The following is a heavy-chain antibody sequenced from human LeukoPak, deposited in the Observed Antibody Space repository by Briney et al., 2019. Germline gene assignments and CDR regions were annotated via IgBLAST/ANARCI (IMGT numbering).Heavy chain of an antibody. Sequence: ASVKVSCKASGYTFTSYDINWVRQATGQGLEWMGWMNPNSGNTGYAQKFQGRVTITRNTSISTAYMELSSLRSEDTAVYYCARAFGESYYDDAFDIWGQGTMVTVSS. CDR2: MNPNSGNT. J-gene: IGHJ3*02. D-gene: IGHD3-10*01. V-gene: IGHV1-8*03. CDR1: GYTFTSYD. CDR3: ARAFGESYYDDAFDI.